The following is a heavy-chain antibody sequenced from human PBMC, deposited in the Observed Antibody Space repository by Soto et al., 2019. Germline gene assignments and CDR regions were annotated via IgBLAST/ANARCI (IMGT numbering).Heavy chain of an antibody. J-gene: IGHJ6*02. Sequence: EPLPLTWDDDGGSFSGYYWSWIRQPPGKGLEWIGEINHSGSTNYNPSLKSRVTISVDTSKNQFSLKLSSVTAAETAVYYCARALRITGTTLSYYYYGMDVWGQGTTVTVSS. V-gene: IGHV4-34*01. CDR2: INHSGST. CDR1: GGSFSGYY. D-gene: IGHD1-7*01. CDR3: ARALRITGTTLSYYYYGMDV.